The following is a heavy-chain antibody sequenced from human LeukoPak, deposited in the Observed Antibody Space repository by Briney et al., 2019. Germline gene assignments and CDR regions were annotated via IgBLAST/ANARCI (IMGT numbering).Heavy chain of an antibody. Sequence: SETLSLTCTVSGGSINSGGYYWSWIRQPAGKGLEWIGRFYGSGSTYYNSSLQSRVTVSLDTSKNQFSLKLSSVTAADTAVYFCARTTQNVIVLSAWGQGTLVTVSS. V-gene: IGHV4-61*02. D-gene: IGHD3-22*01. J-gene: IGHJ5*02. CDR2: FYGSGST. CDR1: GGSINSGGYY. CDR3: ARTTQNVIVLSA.